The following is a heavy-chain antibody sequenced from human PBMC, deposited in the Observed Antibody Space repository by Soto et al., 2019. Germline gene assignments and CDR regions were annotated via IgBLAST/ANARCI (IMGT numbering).Heavy chain of an antibody. D-gene: IGHD3-16*02. CDR3: AKESYVWGSYRPGAGFDY. Sequence: GGSLRLSCAASGFTFSSCAMSWVRQAPGKGLEWVSAISGSGGSTYYADSVKGRFTISRDNSKNTLYLQMNSLRAEDTAVYYCAKESYVWGSYRPGAGFDYWGQGPLVTVSS. CDR1: GFTFSSCA. V-gene: IGHV3-23*01. CDR2: ISGSGGST. J-gene: IGHJ4*02.